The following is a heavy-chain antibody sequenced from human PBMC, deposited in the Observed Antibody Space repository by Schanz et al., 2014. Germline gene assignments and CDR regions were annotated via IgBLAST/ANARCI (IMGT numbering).Heavy chain of an antibody. V-gene: IGHV1-18*01. D-gene: IGHD6-6*01. J-gene: IGHJ4*02. CDR3: ARDQSPYTNSSDVRYFDY. CDR2: ISPYNGNT. CDR1: GYAFTTYG. Sequence: QVQLVQSGAEVKKPGASVRVSCKVSGYAFTTYGISWVRQAPGQGLEWMGWISPYNGNTNYAPKVQGRVTVTTDTSTSTVYMELRSLTSDDTAVYYCARDQSPYTNSSDVRYFDYWGQGTLVTVSS.